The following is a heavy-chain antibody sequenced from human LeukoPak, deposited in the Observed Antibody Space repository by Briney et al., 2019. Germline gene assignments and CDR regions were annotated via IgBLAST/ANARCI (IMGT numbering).Heavy chain of an antibody. J-gene: IGHJ6*03. CDR2: ISSSAGTI. CDR3: ASSVYCGGDCYYMDV. Sequence: GGSLRLSCAASGFTFSDYYMSWIRQAPGMGLEWVSYISSSAGTIYYADSVKGRFTISRDNAKNSLYLQMNSLRAEDTAVYYCASSVYCGGDCYYMDVWGKGTTVTVSS. CDR1: GFTFSDYY. D-gene: IGHD2-21*01. V-gene: IGHV3-11*04.